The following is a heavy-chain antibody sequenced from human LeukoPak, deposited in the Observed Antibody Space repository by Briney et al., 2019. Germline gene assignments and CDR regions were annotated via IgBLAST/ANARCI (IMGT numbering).Heavy chain of an antibody. CDR2: IRYDGSNE. V-gene: IGHV3-30*02. Sequence: GGSLRLSCAASGFTFSSYDMHWVRQAPGKGLEWVAFIRYDGSNEYYADSVKGRFTISRDNAKNSLYLQMNSLRAEDTAVYYCARVMFGYSSSWYGGFDYWGQGTLVTVSS. CDR1: GFTFSSYD. CDR3: ARVMFGYSSSWYGGFDY. J-gene: IGHJ4*02. D-gene: IGHD6-13*01.